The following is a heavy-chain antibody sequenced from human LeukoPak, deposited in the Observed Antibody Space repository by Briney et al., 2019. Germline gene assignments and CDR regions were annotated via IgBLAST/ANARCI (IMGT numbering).Heavy chain of an antibody. CDR3: ARAASMVRGVIGY. V-gene: IGHV3-66*01. CDR2: IYSGGST. D-gene: IGHD3-10*01. Sequence: PGGSLRLSCAASGFTVSSNYMSWVRQAPGKGLEWVSVIYSGGSTYYADSVKGRFTISRDNSKNTLYLQMNSLRAEDTAVFYCARAASMVRGVIGYWGQGTLVTVSS. CDR1: GFTVSSNY. J-gene: IGHJ4*02.